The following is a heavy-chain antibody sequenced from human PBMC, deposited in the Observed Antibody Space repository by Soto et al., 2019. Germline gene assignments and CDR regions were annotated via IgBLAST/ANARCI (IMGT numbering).Heavy chain of an antibody. CDR1: GFTFDSFA. CDR2: ISASGGST. CDR3: ARGAVMPDS. Sequence: EVQLLESGGGLEQPGGSLRLSCAASGFTFDSFAMTLVRQAPGKGLEWVSAISASGGSTFYADSVKGRFTISSDSSKNTLYRPMNSRRAEDTAVYYCARGAVMPDSWGQGTLVTVSS. J-gene: IGHJ4*02. V-gene: IGHV3-23*01. D-gene: IGHD3-16*01.